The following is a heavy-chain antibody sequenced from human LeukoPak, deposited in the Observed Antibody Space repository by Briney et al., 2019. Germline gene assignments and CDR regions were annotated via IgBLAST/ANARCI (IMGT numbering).Heavy chain of an antibody. D-gene: IGHD6-13*01. Sequence: GGSLRLSCAVSGFTFRSYWMNWVRHAPGKGLEWVASIKQDGDEKYYVDSVEDRFNISRVNAKNSLYLQMSSLRAEDTAVYYCARDGTAPGLYFDLWGQGTLVTVSS. CDR2: IKQDGDEK. J-gene: IGHJ4*01. CDR1: GFTFRSYW. V-gene: IGHV3-7*01. CDR3: ARDGTAPGLYFDL.